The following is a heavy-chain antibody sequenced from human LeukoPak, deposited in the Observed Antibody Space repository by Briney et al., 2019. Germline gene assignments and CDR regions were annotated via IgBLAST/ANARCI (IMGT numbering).Heavy chain of an antibody. V-gene: IGHV3-7*01. J-gene: IGHJ4*02. CDR3: AKRGVLPIAF. CDR2: IKQDGSEK. Sequence: GSLRLSCAASGFNFSSYWMSWVRQAPGKGLEWVANIKQDGSEKYYVDSVKGRFTISRDNATNSLYLQMNSLRAEDTAVYYCAKRGVLPIAFWGQGKLITVSS. D-gene: IGHD2-2*01. CDR1: GFNFSSYW.